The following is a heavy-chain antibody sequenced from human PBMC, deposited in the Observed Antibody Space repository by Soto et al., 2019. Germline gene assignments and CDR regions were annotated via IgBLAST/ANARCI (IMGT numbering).Heavy chain of an antibody. J-gene: IGHJ6*02. CDR3: RRSSRYSTDV. V-gene: IGHV4-39*01. Sequence: ASETLSLTCTVSGGSISSSSYYWGWIRQPPGKGLEWIGSIYSTGNTYYNPSLNSQVTISVDTSKNQFPLNVISVTAADTAVYYCRRSSRYSTDVWGQGTTVTVSS. CDR1: GGSISSSSYY. CDR2: IYSTGNT. D-gene: IGHD6-13*01.